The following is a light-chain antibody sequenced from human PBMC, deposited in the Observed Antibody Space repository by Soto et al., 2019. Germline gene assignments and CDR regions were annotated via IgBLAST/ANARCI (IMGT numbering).Light chain of an antibody. CDR2: EVS. J-gene: IGLJ1*01. Sequence: QSALTQPASVSGSPGQSITIFCTGTSNDVGAYNYVSWYQQHPGKAPKLIIYEVSNRPSGVSNHFSGSKSGNTASLTISGLQAEDEADYYCSSYTSSSTYVFGAGTKLTVL. V-gene: IGLV2-14*01. CDR1: SNDVGAYNY. CDR3: SSYTSSSTYV.